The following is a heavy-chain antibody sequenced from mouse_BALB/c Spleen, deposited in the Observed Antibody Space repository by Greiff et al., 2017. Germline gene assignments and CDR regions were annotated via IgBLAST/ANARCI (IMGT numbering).Heavy chain of an antibody. CDR1: GFTFSSYT. V-gene: IGHV5-6-4*01. J-gene: IGHJ4*01. Sequence: EVQLVESGGGLVKPGGSLKLSCAASGFTFSSYTMSWVRQTPEKRLEWVATISSGGSYTYYPDSVKGRFTISRDNAKNTLYLQMSSLKSEDTAMYYCTRFITTDYYAMDDWGQGTSVTVSS. D-gene: IGHD1-1*01. CDR2: ISSGGSYT. CDR3: TRFITTDYYAMDD.